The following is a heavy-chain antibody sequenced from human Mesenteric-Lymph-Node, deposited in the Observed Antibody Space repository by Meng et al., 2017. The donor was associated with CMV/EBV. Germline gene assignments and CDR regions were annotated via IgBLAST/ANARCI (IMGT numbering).Heavy chain of an antibody. CDR3: ARNNWFDP. V-gene: IGHV3-7*01. CDR2: IKDDGSEK. CDR1: GFTFSAYW. J-gene: IGHJ5*02. Sequence: GESLKISRAGSGFTFSAYWMTWVRQGPGKGLEWVASIKDDGSEKYYVDSVKGRFSISRDNANDSVYLEMTSLRAEDTAVYYCARNNWFDPWGQGTLVTVSS.